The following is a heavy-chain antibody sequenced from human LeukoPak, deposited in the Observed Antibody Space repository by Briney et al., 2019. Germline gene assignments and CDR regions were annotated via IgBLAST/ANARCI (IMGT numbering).Heavy chain of an antibody. Sequence: ASVKVSCKASGYTFTSYGISWVRQAPGQGLEWMGWISAYNGNTNYAQKLQGRVTMTTDTSTSTAYMELRSLRSDDTAVYHCTIVGATTYFDYWGQGTLVTVSS. V-gene: IGHV1-18*01. D-gene: IGHD1-26*01. J-gene: IGHJ4*02. CDR3: TIVGATTYFDY. CDR2: ISAYNGNT. CDR1: GYTFTSYG.